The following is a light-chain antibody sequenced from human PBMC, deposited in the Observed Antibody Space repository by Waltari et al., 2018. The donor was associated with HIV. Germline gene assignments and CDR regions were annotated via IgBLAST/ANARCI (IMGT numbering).Light chain of an antibody. CDR2: LGS. CDR3: RQGLQTPT. Sequence: EIVMTQSPLALAVTPGEPASISCRSSQSLLYRSGDYYLDWYLQKPGQSPQLMIYLGSNRASGVPARISGSGSGTDFTLRISRVEAEDVGIYYCRQGLQTPTFGQGTRLEIK. J-gene: IGKJ5*01. V-gene: IGKV2-28*01. CDR1: QSLLYRSGDYY.